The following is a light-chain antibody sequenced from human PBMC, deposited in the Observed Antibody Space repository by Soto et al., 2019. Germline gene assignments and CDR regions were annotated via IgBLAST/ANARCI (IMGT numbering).Light chain of an antibody. Sequence: EITLTQSPXALSASVGGTVTITCRASQSIAASLAWYQHKPGEAPKLLIYDVSSLETGVPSRFSGSGSGTEFSLTIRGLQPDDFATYYCQQYEYSLTFGQGTRLEIK. CDR2: DVS. CDR1: QSIAAS. V-gene: IGKV1-5*01. CDR3: QQYEYSLT. J-gene: IGKJ5*01.